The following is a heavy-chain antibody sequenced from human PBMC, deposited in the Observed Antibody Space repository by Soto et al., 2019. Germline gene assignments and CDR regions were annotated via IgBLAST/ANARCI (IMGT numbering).Heavy chain of an antibody. V-gene: IGHV4-34*01. J-gene: IGHJ3*02. CDR2: INHSGST. CDR3: ARGRLRYFDWFTPGGAFDI. CDR1: GGSFSGYY. D-gene: IGHD3-9*01. Sequence: SETLSLTCAVYGGSFSGYYWSWIRQPPGKGLEWIGEINHSGSTNYNPSLKSRVTISVDTSKNQFSLKLSSVTAADTAVYYCARGRLRYFDWFTPGGAFDIWGQGTMVTVSS.